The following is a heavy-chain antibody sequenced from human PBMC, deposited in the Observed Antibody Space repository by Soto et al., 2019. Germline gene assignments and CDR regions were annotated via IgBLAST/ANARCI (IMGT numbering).Heavy chain of an antibody. V-gene: IGHV2-26*01. J-gene: IGHJ4*02. D-gene: IGHD2-21*01. CDR3: ARTVARMNLDY. CDR2: IFSNDET. CDR1: GFSLSNARMG. Sequence: QVTLKESGPVLVKPTETLTLTCTVSGFSLSNARMGVSWIRQPPGKALEWLAHIFSNDETAYSTSLKTRLTISEDTSKSQVVLTMGNMDPVDTATYYCARTVARMNLDYWGQGTLVTVSS.